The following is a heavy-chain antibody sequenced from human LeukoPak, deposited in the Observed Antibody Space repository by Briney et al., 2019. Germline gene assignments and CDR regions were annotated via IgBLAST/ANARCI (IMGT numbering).Heavy chain of an antibody. Sequence: GGSLRLSCAASGFTSSDHYMDWVRQAPGKGLEWVGHTRNKANSYSTEYAASVKGRFIISRDASKNSLYLQMNTLKTEDTAVYYCARSYYYGGSSYYIDYWGQGTLVTVSS. CDR3: ARSYYYGGSSYYIDY. CDR1: GFTSSDHY. CDR2: TRNKANSYST. V-gene: IGHV3-72*01. D-gene: IGHD3-22*01. J-gene: IGHJ4*02.